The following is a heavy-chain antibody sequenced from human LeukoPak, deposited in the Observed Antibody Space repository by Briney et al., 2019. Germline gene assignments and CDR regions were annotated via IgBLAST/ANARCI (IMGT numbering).Heavy chain of an antibody. D-gene: IGHD3-10*01. J-gene: IGHJ2*01. CDR3: TIDVKYYYGTGGPLDL. CDR2: IKSKSDGGTT. V-gene: IGHV3-15*01. CDR1: GFTFSNAW. Sequence: GGSLRLSCAASGFTFSNAWMSWVRQAPGKGLEWVGRIKSKSDGGTTDYAAPVKGRFNISRDDSKNTLYLQVNSLRAEDTAVYYCTIDVKYYYGTGGPLDLWGRGTLVTVSS.